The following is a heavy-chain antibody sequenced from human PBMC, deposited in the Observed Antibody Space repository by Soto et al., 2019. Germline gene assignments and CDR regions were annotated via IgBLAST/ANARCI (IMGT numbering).Heavy chain of an antibody. V-gene: IGHV1-46*01. CDR1: GYTFTRNY. D-gene: IGHD7-27*01. CDR3: ARLLSNSGGNLDF. J-gene: IGHJ4*02. CDR2: INPSGGYT. Sequence: ASVKVSFKASGYTFTRNYIHWVRQAPGQGLEWMGIINPSGGYTDYAQRFQGRITMTRDMSTSTVYMELSSLTTEDTALYYCARLLSNSGGNLDFWGQGTLVTVSS.